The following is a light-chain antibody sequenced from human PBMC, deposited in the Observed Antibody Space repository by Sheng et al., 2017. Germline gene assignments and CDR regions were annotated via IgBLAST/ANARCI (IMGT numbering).Light chain of an antibody. CDR3: QSADSSRTYYV. Sequence: SYELTQTPSVSVSPGQTARITCSGDALPKQYAFWYQQKPGQAPVXVIYKDTERPSGIPERFSGSSSGTTVTLTISGVQAEDEAEYYCQSADSSRTYYVFGPGNQGHRP. V-gene: IGLV3-25*03. CDR2: KDT. CDR1: ALPKQY. J-gene: IGLJ1*01.